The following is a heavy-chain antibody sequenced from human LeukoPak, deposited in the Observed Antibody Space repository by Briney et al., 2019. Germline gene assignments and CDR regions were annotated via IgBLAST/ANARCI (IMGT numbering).Heavy chain of an antibody. D-gene: IGHD6-13*01. CDR3: ARGVAEAGTSYEPPRVNWFDP. V-gene: IGHV4-61*02. J-gene: IGHJ5*02. Sequence: PSETLSLTCTVSGGSISSGSYYWSWIRQPAGKGLEWIGRIYTSGSTNYNPSLKSRVTISVYTSNNQVSLKLSSVTAADTAVYYCARGVAEAGTSYEPPRVNWFDPWGQGTLVTVSS. CDR1: GGSISSGSYY. CDR2: IYTSGST.